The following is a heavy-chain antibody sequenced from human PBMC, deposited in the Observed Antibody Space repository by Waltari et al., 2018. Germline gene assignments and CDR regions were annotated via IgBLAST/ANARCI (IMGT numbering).Heavy chain of an antibody. CDR2: NNPHSGGT. CDR1: GYTFTGYY. V-gene: IGHV1-2*06. Sequence: QVQLVQSGAEVKKPGASVKVSCQSSGYTFTGYYMQWVRQAPGQGLEWMGRNNPHSGGTNDAQKFQGRVTTTRDTSISTAYMERSRLRPYDTAVYYWARAPGCQVVIPFDYWGQGTLVTVPS. CDR3: ARAPGCQVVIPFDY. D-gene: IGHD3-10*01. J-gene: IGHJ4*02.